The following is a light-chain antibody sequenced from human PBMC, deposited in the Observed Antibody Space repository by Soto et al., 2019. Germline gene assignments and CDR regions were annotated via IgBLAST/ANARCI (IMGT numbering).Light chain of an antibody. J-gene: IGKJ4*01. CDR1: QSVSSY. CDR3: QQRSNWPPL. CDR2: DAS. Sequence: EIVLTQSPATLSLSPGERATLSCRASQSVSSYLAWYQQKPGQAPRLLIYDASNRATGIPARFSGSGSGIGFTLTISSLEPEDFAVYYCQQRSNWPPLFGGGTKVEIK. V-gene: IGKV3-11*01.